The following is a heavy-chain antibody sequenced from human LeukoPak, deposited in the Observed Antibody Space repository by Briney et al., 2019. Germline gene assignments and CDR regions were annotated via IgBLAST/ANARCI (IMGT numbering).Heavy chain of an antibody. Sequence: GGSLRLSCAASGLTFSSYAMSWVRRAPGKGLEWVSAISGSGGSTYYADSVKGRFTISRDNSKNTLYLQMNSLRAEDTAVYYCAKDLFRLAVTTAYYWGQGTLVTVSS. V-gene: IGHV3-23*01. CDR3: AKDLFRLAVTTAYY. CDR2: ISGSGGST. J-gene: IGHJ4*02. CDR1: GLTFSSYA. D-gene: IGHD4-17*01.